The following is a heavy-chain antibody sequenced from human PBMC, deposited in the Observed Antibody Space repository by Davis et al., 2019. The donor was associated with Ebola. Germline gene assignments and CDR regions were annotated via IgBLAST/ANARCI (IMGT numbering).Heavy chain of an antibody. CDR3: ARSSYQPDW. D-gene: IGHD2-2*01. V-gene: IGHV3-7*01. J-gene: IGHJ4*02. CDR2: IKEDGSEK. Sequence: GESLKISCAASGFIFRSYWMSWVRQAPGKGLEWVAKIKEDGSEKLEVDSVKGRFTISRDNARNTVSLQMNSLRAEDTALYYCARSSYQPDWWGQGTLVTVSS. CDR1: GFIFRSYW.